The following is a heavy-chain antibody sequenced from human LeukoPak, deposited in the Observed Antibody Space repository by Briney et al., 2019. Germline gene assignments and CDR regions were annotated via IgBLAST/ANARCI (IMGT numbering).Heavy chain of an antibody. D-gene: IGHD6-13*01. J-gene: IGHJ4*02. CDR1: GFTFSSYG. Sequence: PGGSLRLSCAASGFTFSSYGMHWVRQAPGKGLEWVAFIRYDGSNKYYADSVKGRFTISRDNSKNMLYLQMNSLRAEDTAVYYCAKDRRPGYSSSWPYFDYWGQGTLVTVSS. CDR3: AKDRRPGYSSSWPYFDY. CDR2: IRYDGSNK. V-gene: IGHV3-30*02.